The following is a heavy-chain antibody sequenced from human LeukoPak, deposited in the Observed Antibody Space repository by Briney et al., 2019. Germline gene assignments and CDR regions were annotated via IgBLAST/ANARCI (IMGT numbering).Heavy chain of an antibody. CDR3: ARDRNRRDGFDL. V-gene: IGHV4-59*01. Sequence: PSETLSLTCTVSGGSISSYPWSWIRQPPGKGLEWIGYIYYSGSTNYNPSLKSRVTISVDTSKNQFSLKLSSVTAADTAVYYCARDRNRRDGFDLWGRGTLVTVSS. J-gene: IGHJ2*01. CDR1: GGSISSYP. CDR2: IYYSGST. D-gene: IGHD5-24*01.